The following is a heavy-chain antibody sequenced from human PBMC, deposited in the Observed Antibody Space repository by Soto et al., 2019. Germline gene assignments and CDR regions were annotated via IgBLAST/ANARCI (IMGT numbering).Heavy chain of an antibody. Sequence: EASVKVSCKASGYTFTSYAMHWVRQAPGQRLEWMGWINAGNGNTKYSQKFQGRVTITRDTSASTAYMEMSSLRSEDTAVYYCAKSPLYCSGGSCYSFYYYGMDVWGQGTTVTVSS. CDR2: INAGNGNT. D-gene: IGHD2-15*01. J-gene: IGHJ6*02. V-gene: IGHV1-3*01. CDR1: GYTFTSYA. CDR3: AKSPLYCSGGSCYSFYYYGMDV.